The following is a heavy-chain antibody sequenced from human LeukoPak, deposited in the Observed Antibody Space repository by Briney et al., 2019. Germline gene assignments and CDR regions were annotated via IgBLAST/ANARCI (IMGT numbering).Heavy chain of an antibody. CDR3: AKAQWGAPFDY. V-gene: IGHV3-23*01. CDR1: GFTFSSYG. D-gene: IGHD1-26*01. CDR2: ISGSGGST. Sequence: PGRSLRLSCAASGFTFSSYGMSWVRQAPGKGLEWVSEISGSGGSTYYADSVKGRFTISRDNSKNTLYLQMNSLRAEDTAVYYCAKAQWGAPFDYWGQGTLVTVSS. J-gene: IGHJ4*02.